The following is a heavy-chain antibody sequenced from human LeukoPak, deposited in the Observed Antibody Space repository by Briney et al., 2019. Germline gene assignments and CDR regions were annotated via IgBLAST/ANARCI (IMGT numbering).Heavy chain of an antibody. CDR1: GYTFVNYD. D-gene: IGHD3-9*01. Sequence: ASVKVSCKASGYTFVNYDINWVRQATGQGLEWMGWMNPTSGNTGYAQKLQGRVSMTRDTSISTAYMELSRLRSDDTAVYYCARELVPSAYYDILTGPLGDWGQGTLVTVSS. J-gene: IGHJ4*02. CDR2: MNPTSGNT. CDR3: ARELVPSAYYDILTGPLGD. V-gene: IGHV1-8*01.